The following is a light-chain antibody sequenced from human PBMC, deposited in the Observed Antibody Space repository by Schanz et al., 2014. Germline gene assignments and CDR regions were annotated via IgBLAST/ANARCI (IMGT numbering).Light chain of an antibody. V-gene: IGKV3-20*01. Sequence: EIVLTQSPGTLSLSPGERATLSCRASQSVSSSYLAWYQQKPGQAPRLLIYEASIRATGVPARFSGSGSGTDFTLTISRLETEDFAVYYCQQYGSSLWTFGQGTKVEIK. CDR2: EAS. J-gene: IGKJ1*01. CDR1: QSVSSSY. CDR3: QQYGSSLWT.